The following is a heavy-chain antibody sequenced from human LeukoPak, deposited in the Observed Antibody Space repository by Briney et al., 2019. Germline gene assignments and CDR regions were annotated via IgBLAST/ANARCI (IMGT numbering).Heavy chain of an antibody. CDR1: GFTVSSNY. J-gene: IGHJ4*02. CDR2: IYSGGST. CDR3: AGKRDILTGYYTHFDY. D-gene: IGHD3-9*01. V-gene: IGHV3-66*01. Sequence: GGSLRLSCAASGFTVSSNYMSWVRQAPGKGLEWVSVIYSGGSTYYADSVKGRFTISRDNSKNTLYLQMNSLRAEDTAVYYCAGKRDILTGYYTHFDYWGQGTLVTVSS.